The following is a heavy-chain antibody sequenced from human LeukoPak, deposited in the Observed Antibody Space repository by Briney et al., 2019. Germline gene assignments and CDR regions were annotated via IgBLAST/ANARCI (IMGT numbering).Heavy chain of an antibody. CDR1: GFTFSSYG. D-gene: IGHD6-19*01. V-gene: IGHV3-30*18. J-gene: IGHJ4*02. Sequence: GGSLRLSCAASGFTFSSYGMHWVRQAPGKGLEWEAVISYDGSNKYYADSVKGRFTISRDNSKNTLYLQMNSLRAEDTAVYYCAKDPQWLGPYYFDYWGQGTLVTVSS. CDR2: ISYDGSNK. CDR3: AKDPQWLGPYYFDY.